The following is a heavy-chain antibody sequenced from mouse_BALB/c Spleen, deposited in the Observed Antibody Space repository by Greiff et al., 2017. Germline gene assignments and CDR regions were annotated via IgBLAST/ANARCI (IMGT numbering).Heavy chain of an antibody. Sequence: EVQGVESGGGLVKPGGSLKLSCAASGFTFSSYAMSWVRQSPEKRLEWVAEISSGGSYTYYPDTVTGRFTISRDNAKNTLYLEMSSLRSEDTAMYYCARDGNYLDYWGQGTTLTVSS. J-gene: IGHJ2*01. V-gene: IGHV5-9-4*01. CDR1: GFTFSSYA. CDR3: ARDGNYLDY. CDR2: ISSGGSYT. D-gene: IGHD1-1*02.